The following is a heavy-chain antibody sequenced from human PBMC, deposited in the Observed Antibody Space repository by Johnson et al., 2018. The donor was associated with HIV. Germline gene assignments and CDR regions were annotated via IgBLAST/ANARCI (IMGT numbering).Heavy chain of an antibody. CDR1: GFTFSSYW. V-gene: IGHV3-74*02. CDR3: ARFRSSNWFDAFDI. J-gene: IGHJ3*02. CDR2: INSDGSST. D-gene: IGHD6-13*01. Sequence: VQLVESGGGLVQPGGSLRLSCVASGFTFSSYWMHWVRQAPGKGLVWVSRINSDGSSTTYADSVKGRFTISRDNSKNTLYLQMNSLRAEDTAVYYCARFRSSNWFDAFDIWGQGTMVTVSA.